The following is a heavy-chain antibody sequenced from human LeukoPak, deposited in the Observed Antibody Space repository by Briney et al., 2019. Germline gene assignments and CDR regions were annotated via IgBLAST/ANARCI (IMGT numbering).Heavy chain of an antibody. Sequence: SETLSLTCTVSGGSISSYYWSWIRQPPGKGLEWIGYIYYSGSTNYNPSLKSRVTISVDTSKNQFSLKLSSVTAADTAVYYCARGQLVNVYYYGMDVWGQGTTVTVSS. V-gene: IGHV4-59*01. CDR1: GGSISSYY. J-gene: IGHJ6*02. CDR3: ARGQLVNVYYYGMDV. CDR2: IYYSGST. D-gene: IGHD6-6*01.